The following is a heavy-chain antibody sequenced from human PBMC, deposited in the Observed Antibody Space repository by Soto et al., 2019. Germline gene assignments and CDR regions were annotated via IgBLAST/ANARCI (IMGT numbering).Heavy chain of an antibody. CDR2: ISGSGGST. D-gene: IGHD3-22*01. J-gene: IGHJ4*02. CDR1: GFTFSSYT. Sequence: EVQLLESGGGLVQPGGSLRLSCTASGFTFSSYTMSWVRQAPGQGLEWVSAISGSGGSTFYADSEKGRFDISRDNSKTTLFRQMKRLRADDTEVYYCANEESFDSSGFYDYFHYWGQGTLVTVSS. CDR3: ANEESFDSSGFYDYFHY. V-gene: IGHV3-23*01.